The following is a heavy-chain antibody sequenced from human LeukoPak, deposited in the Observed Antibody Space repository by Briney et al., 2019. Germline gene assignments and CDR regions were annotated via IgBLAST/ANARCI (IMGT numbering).Heavy chain of an antibody. J-gene: IGHJ5*02. Sequence: GGSLRLSCAASGFTFNTYTMNWVRQAPGKGLEWVSAISGSGGSTYYADSVKGRFTISRDNSKNTLYLQMNSLRAEDTAVYYCAKTGSIAARGEFDPWGQGTLVTVSS. V-gene: IGHV3-23*01. CDR1: GFTFNTYT. CDR2: ISGSGGST. D-gene: IGHD6-6*01. CDR3: AKTGSIAARGEFDP.